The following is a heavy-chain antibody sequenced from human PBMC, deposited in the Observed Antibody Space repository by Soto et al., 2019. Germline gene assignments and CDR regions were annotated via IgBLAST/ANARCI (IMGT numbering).Heavy chain of an antibody. Sequence: QVQLVQSGAEVKKPGASVKVSCKASGYTFTSYGISWVRQAPGQGLEGMGWISAYNGDTNYAQKLQGRVTMTTDTSTSTAYMELRSLRSDDTAVYYCASDRAPWYSSSAGDGYWGQGTLVTVSS. V-gene: IGHV1-18*01. D-gene: IGHD6-6*01. CDR2: ISAYNGDT. CDR1: GYTFTSYG. CDR3: ASDRAPWYSSSAGDGY. J-gene: IGHJ4*02.